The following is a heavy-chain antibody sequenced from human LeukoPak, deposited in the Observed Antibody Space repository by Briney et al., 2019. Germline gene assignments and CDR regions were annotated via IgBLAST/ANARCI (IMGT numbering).Heavy chain of an antibody. CDR1: GYTFTGYY. CDR3: AREVAVSPGRDY. CDR2: IKPNSGGT. J-gene: IGHJ4*02. V-gene: IGHV1-2*02. Sequence: SVKVSCKASGYTFTGYYIHWVRQAPGQGLEGMGWIKPNSGGTTYAQKIHGRVTMTRDTSISTAHMEPRRLRSDDTAVYYCAREVAVSPGRDYWGQGTLVTVSS. D-gene: IGHD2-8*01.